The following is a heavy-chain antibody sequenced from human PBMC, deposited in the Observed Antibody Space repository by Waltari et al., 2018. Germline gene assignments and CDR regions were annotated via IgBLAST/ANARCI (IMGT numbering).Heavy chain of an antibody. CDR1: GYSISSGYY. Sequence: QVQLQESGPGLVKPSETLSLTCAVSGYSISSGYYWGWIRQPPGKGLEWIGSIYHSGSTYYNPSLKSRVTISVDTSKNQFSLKLSSLRSEDTAVYYCARGYSSGWYYWGQGTLVTVSS. V-gene: IGHV4-38-2*01. D-gene: IGHD6-19*01. CDR2: IYHSGST. CDR3: ARGYSSGWYY. J-gene: IGHJ4*02.